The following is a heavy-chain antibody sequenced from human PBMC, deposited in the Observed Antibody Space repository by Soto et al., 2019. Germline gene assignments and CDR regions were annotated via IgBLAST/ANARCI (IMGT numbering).Heavy chain of an antibody. CDR2: IYYNGTT. CDR3: AREFFWRSSSSPTYYYYLDV. V-gene: IGHV4-59*02. CDR1: GGSVSSYH. Sequence: VQLQESGEGLVKPSETLSLTCTVSGGSVSSYHWTWIRQSPGKGLEWIGYIYYNGTTDYNPSLKRRVTISVSPSKRQFSLRLTSVTAADTAVYYCAREFFWRSSSSPTYYYYLDVWGKGTTVTVSS. D-gene: IGHD6-6*01. J-gene: IGHJ6*03.